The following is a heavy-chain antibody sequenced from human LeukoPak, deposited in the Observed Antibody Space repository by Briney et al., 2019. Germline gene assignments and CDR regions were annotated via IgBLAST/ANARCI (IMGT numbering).Heavy chain of an antibody. CDR2: IIPILGIA. V-gene: IGHV1-69*04. CDR1: GGTFSSYA. Sequence: SVKVSCKASGGTFSSYAISWVRQAPGQGLEWMGRIIPILGIANYAQKFQGRVTITADKSTSTAYMELSSLRSEDTAVYYCAAFPDLGFFMDVWGQGTTVTVSS. D-gene: IGHD2-15*01. J-gene: IGHJ6*02. CDR3: AAFPDLGFFMDV.